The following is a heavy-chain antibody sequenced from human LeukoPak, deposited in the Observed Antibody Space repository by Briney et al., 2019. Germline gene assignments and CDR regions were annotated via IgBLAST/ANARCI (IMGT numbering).Heavy chain of an antibody. CDR1: GGSISSYY. D-gene: IGHD1-26*01. V-gene: IGHV4-59*08. CDR3: ARNSRYRPFDY. Sequence: SETLSLTCTVSGGSISSYYWSWIRQPPGKGLEWIGYTYYSGSTNYNPSLKSRVTISVDTSKNQFSLKLSSVTAADTAVYYCARNSRYRPFDYWGQGTLVTVSS. CDR2: TYYSGST. J-gene: IGHJ4*02.